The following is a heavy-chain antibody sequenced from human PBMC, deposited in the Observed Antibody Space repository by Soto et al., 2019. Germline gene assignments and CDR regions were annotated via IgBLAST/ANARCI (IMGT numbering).Heavy chain of an antibody. Sequence: LSLTCTVSGGSISSYYWSWIRQPPGKGLEWIGYIYYSGSTYYNPSLKSRVTISVDTSKNQFSLKLSSVTAADTAVYYCARVDSSTVATFDPWGQGTLVTVSS. J-gene: IGHJ5*02. V-gene: IGHV4-59*04. CDR1: GGSISSYY. D-gene: IGHD6-13*01. CDR2: IYYSGST. CDR3: ARVDSSTVATFDP.